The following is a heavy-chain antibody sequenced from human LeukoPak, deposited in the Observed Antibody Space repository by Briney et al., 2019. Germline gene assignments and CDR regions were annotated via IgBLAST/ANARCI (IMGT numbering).Heavy chain of an antibody. CDR2: ISDSGVTA. D-gene: IGHD3-22*01. J-gene: IGHJ4*02. Sequence: GGSLRLSCAASGFCFSNYAMSWVRQAPGQGLDWDSAISDSGVTAYYADSVKGRFTISRDNSKSTLYLQMNSLGAEDTAVYYCVKDAYDSGGYYYSPPDHWGQGTLVTVSS. CDR3: VKDAYDSGGYYYSPPDH. V-gene: IGHV3-23*01. CDR1: GFCFSNYA.